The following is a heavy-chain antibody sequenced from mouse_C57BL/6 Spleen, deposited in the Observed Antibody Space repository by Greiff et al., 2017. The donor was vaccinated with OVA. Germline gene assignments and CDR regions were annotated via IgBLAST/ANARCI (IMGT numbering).Heavy chain of an antibody. CDR2: INPSSGYT. CDR3: ARERRLSFAY. J-gene: IGHJ3*01. V-gene: IGHV1-7*01. D-gene: IGHD3-2*02. Sequence: VQLQQSGAELAKPGASVKLSCKASGYTFTSYWMHWVKQRPGQGLEWIGYINPSSGYTKYNQKFKDKATLTEDKSSSTAYMQLSSLTYEDSAVYYCARERRLSFAYWGQGTLVTVSA. CDR1: GYTFTSYW.